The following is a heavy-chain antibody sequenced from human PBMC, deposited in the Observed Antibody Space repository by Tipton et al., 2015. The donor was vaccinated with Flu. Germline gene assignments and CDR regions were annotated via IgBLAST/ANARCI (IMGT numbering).Heavy chain of an antibody. CDR1: GYTLTSYP. Sequence: QLVQSGAEVKKPGASLRVSCKASGYTLTSYPISWVRQAPGQGLEWMGWISAYNGDTNYAQKLQGRVTMTTDASTNTAYMELRSLRSDDTAVYYCARPGGPAAINPFSYFDFWGQGTLVTVSS. CDR2: ISAYNGDT. D-gene: IGHD2-2*01. J-gene: IGHJ4*02. CDR3: ARPGGPAAINPFSYFDF. V-gene: IGHV1-18*04.